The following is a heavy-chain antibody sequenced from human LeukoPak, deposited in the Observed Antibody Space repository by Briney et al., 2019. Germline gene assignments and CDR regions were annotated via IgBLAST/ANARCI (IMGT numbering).Heavy chain of an antibody. CDR2: IYYSGST. D-gene: IGHD3-9*01. V-gene: IGHV4-31*11. Sequence: PSETLSLTCAVSGGSISSGGYYWSWIRQHPGKGLEWIGYIYYSGSTYYNPSLKSRVTISVDTSKNQFSLKLSSVTAADTAVYYCASLSFRDFDWNYWGQGTLVTVSS. J-gene: IGHJ4*02. CDR1: GGSISSGGYY. CDR3: ASLSFRDFDWNY.